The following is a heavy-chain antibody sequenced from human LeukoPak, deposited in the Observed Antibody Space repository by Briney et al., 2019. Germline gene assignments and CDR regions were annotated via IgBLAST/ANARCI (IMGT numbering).Heavy chain of an antibody. D-gene: IGHD5-24*01. Sequence: SETLSLTCAVYGGSFSGYYWSWIRQPPGKGLEWIGEINHSGSTNYNPSLKSRVTISVDTSKNQFSLKLSSVTAADTAVYYCARGTRRRLQLNYYYYYMDVWGKGTTVTVSS. CDR2: INHSGST. V-gene: IGHV4-34*01. CDR3: ARGTRRRLQLNYYYYYMDV. CDR1: GGSFSGYY. J-gene: IGHJ6*03.